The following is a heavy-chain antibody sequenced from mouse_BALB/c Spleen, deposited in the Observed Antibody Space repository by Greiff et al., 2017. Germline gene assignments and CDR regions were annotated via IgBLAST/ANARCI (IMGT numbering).Heavy chain of an antibody. CDR1: GYTFTSYW. Sequence: QVQLQQPGAELVKPGASVKLSCKASGYTFTSYWMHWVKQRPGQGLEWIGEINPSNGRTNYNEKFKSKATLTVDKSSSTAYMQLSSLTSEDSAVYYCARTQLDYYAMDYWGQGTSVTVSS. CDR3: ARTQLDYYAMDY. CDR2: INPSNGRT. V-gene: IGHV1S81*02. J-gene: IGHJ4*01. D-gene: IGHD4-1*02.